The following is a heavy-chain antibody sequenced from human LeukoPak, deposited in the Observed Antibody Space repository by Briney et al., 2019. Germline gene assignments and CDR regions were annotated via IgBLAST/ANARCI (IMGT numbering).Heavy chain of an antibody. V-gene: IGHV1-46*01. D-gene: IGHD3-22*01. J-gene: IGHJ1*01. CDR1: GYTFTSYY. CDR2: INPSGGST. Sequence: ASVTVSFKASGYTFTSYYMHWVRQAPGQGLEWMGIINPSGGSTSYAQKFQGRVTMTRDTSTSTVYMELSSLRSEDTAVYYCARDANPYYYDSSGYFAEYFQHWGQGTLVTVSS. CDR3: ARDANPYYYDSSGYFAEYFQH.